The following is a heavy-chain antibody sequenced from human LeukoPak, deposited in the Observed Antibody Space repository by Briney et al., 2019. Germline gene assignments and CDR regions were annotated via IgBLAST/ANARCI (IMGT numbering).Heavy chain of an antibody. Sequence: PSETLSLTCTVSGGSISSGGYYWSWIRQHPGKGLEWIGYIYYSGSTYYNPSLKSRVTISVDTSKNQFSLKLSSVTAADTAVYYCARGAGDYYQAFDIWGQGTMVTVSS. CDR1: GGSISSGGYY. V-gene: IGHV4-31*03. J-gene: IGHJ3*02. CDR2: IYYSGST. D-gene: IGHD2-21*02. CDR3: ARGAGDYYQAFDI.